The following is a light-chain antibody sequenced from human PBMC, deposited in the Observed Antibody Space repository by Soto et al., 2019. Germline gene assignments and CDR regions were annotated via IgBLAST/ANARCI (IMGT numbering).Light chain of an antibody. CDR3: TSYATSSPYV. CDR2: EVS. Sequence: SALTQPASVSGSPGQSITISCTGTSSDVGGYDYVSWYQHHPGKAPKLIIFEVSDRPSGVSNRFSGSKSGNTASLTISGLQVEDEADYYCTSYATSSPYVFGTGTKVTVL. V-gene: IGLV2-14*01. CDR1: SSDVGGYDY. J-gene: IGLJ1*01.